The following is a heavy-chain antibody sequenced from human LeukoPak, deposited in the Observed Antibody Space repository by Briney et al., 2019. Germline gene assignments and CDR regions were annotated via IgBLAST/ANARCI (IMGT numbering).Heavy chain of an antibody. J-gene: IGHJ4*02. Sequence: GGSRRLSCAASGFTFSGYWMHWVRQAPGKGLVWVSRINSDGSSTSYADSVKGRFTISRDNAKNTLYLQMNSLRAEDTAVYYCARGRIAARGGLFDYWGQGTLVTVSS. V-gene: IGHV3-74*01. CDR2: INSDGSST. D-gene: IGHD6-6*01. CDR1: GFTFSGYW. CDR3: ARGRIAARGGLFDY.